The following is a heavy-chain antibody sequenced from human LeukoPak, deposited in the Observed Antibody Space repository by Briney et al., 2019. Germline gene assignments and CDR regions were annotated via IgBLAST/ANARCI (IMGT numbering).Heavy chain of an antibody. D-gene: IGHD1-26*01. CDR2: INPNSGGT. J-gene: IGHJ4*02. CDR1: GYTFTGYY. V-gene: IGHV1-2*02. Sequence: ASVKVSRKASGYTFTGYYMHWVRQAPGQGLEWMGWINPNSGGTNYAQKFQGRVTMTRDTSISTAYMELSRLRSDDTAVYYCIIRVGATDFDYWGQGTLVTVSS. CDR3: IIRVGATDFDY.